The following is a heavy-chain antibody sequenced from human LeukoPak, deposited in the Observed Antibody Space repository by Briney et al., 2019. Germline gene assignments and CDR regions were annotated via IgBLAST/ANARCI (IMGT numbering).Heavy chain of an antibody. J-gene: IGHJ4*02. V-gene: IGHV4-59*12. CDR1: GGSISSYY. CDR2: IYYSGST. Sequence: SETLSLTCTVSGGSISSYYWSWIRQPPGKGLEWIGYIYYSGSTNYNPSLKSRVTMSVDTSKSQFSLKLSSVTAADTAVYYCARNPISNYDFWSGYSQGLYYFDYWGQGTLVTVSS. D-gene: IGHD3-3*01. CDR3: ARNPISNYDFWSGYSQGLYYFDY.